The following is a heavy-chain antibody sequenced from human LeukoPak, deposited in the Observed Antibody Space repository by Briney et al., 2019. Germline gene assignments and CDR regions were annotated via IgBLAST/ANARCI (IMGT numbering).Heavy chain of an antibody. V-gene: IGHV3-9*01. Sequence: PGRSLRLSCAASRFTFDDYAMHWVRQAPGKGLEWVSGISWNSGSIGYADSVKGRFTISRDNAKNSLYLQMNSLRAEDTALYYCAKDLYGDYGEYYFDYWGQGNLVTVSS. D-gene: IGHD4-17*01. CDR2: ISWNSGSI. J-gene: IGHJ4*02. CDR1: RFTFDDYA. CDR3: AKDLYGDYGEYYFDY.